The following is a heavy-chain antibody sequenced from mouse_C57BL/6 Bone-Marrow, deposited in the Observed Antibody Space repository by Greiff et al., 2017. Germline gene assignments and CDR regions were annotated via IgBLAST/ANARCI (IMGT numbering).Heavy chain of an antibody. D-gene: IGHD1-1*01. V-gene: IGHV1-26*01. J-gene: IGHJ4*01. CDR2: INPNNGGT. Sequence: VQLQQSGPELVKPGASVKISCKASGYTFTDYYMNWVKQSHGKSLEWIGDINPNNGGTSYNQKFKGKATLTVDKSSSTAYMELRSLTSEDSAVYYCARCPVYYGSRSYAMDYWGQGTSVTVSS. CDR3: ARCPVYYGSRSYAMDY. CDR1: GYTFTDYY.